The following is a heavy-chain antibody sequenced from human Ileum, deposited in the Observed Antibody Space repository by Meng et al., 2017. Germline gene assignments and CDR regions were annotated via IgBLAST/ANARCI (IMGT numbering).Heavy chain of an antibody. CDR3: ARGGAVAGVWWYFDL. D-gene: IGHD6-19*01. CDR1: GGSFRKPLSY. Sequence: HRPLQESGPDLVKPSDTLSPSCTFSGGSFRKPLSYWAWIPQPPGKGLEWIGRMSYSGSTYFHPSLKSRVAISVDTSNNQVSLKLSFVTAADTAVYYCARGGAVAGVWWYFDLWGRGTLVTVSS. V-gene: IGHV4-39*07. J-gene: IGHJ2*01. CDR2: MSYSGST.